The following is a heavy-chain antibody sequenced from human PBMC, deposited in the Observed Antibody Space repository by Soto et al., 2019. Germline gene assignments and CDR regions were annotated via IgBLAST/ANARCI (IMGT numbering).Heavy chain of an antibody. J-gene: IGHJ5*02. V-gene: IGHV3-49*04. CDR2: IRSKAYGGTT. D-gene: IGHD1-26*01. Sequence: GGSLRLSCAASGFTFSSYAMSWVRQAPRKGLEWVGFIRSKAYGGTTEYAASVKGRFTISRDDSKSIAYLQMNSLKTEDTAVYYCTKHSGSLNSFDPWGQGTLVTVSS. CDR3: TKHSGSLNSFDP. CDR1: GFTFSSYA.